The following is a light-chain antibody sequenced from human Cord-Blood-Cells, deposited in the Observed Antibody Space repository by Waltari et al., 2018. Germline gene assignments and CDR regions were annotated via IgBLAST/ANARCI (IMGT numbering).Light chain of an antibody. CDR3: MIWHSSAWV. J-gene: IGLJ3*02. CDR1: SGINVGTYR. V-gene: IGLV5-45*01. CDR2: YKSESDK. Sequence: QAVLTQPASLSASPGASASLTCTSRSGINVGTYRIYWYQQKPGSPPQYRRRYKSESDKQQGSGVPSLCSGSKDASANAGILLISWLQSEDEADYYCMIWHSSAWVFGGGTKLTVL.